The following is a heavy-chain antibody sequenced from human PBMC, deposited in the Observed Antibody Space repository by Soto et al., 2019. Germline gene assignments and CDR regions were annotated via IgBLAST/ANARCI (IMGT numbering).Heavy chain of an antibody. CDR3: AHAGDYDLLTFDH. CDR1: GFSLSIARMS. Sequence: SGPTLVNPTETLTLTCTVSGFSLSIARMSVSWIRQPPGKALEWLAHIFSNDAKSYSASLKSRLTISKDTSKSQVVLTITNIDPGDSAPYLCAHAGDYDLLTFDHWGPGTLVTVSS. J-gene: IGHJ4*02. D-gene: IGHD4-17*01. CDR2: IFSNDAK. V-gene: IGHV2-26*01.